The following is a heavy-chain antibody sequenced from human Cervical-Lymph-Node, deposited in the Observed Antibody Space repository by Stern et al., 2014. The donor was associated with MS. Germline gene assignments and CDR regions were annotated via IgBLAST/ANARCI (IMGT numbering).Heavy chain of an antibody. CDR3: ASYAAAGNFDY. CDR2: ISSSSSYI. V-gene: IGHV3-21*01. D-gene: IGHD6-13*01. J-gene: IGHJ4*02. Sequence: EMQLVESGGGLVKPGGSLRLSCAASGFTFSSYSMNWVRQAPGKGLEWVSSISSSSSYIYYADSVKGRFTISRDNAKNSLYLQMNSLRAEDTAVYYCASYAAAGNFDYWGQGTLVTVSS. CDR1: GFTFSSYS.